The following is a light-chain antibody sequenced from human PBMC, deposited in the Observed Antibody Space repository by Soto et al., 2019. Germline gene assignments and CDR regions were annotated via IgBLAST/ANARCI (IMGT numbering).Light chain of an antibody. J-gene: IGLJ1*01. Sequence: GSNTVNWYQQLPGTALKVLIYRNSQRPSGVPDRSSGSKSGTSASLAISGLQSEDEADYYCAAWDDSLNGFYVFGTGTKVTVL. V-gene: IGLV1-44*01. CDR1: GSNT. CDR2: RNS. CDR3: AAWDDSLNGFYV.